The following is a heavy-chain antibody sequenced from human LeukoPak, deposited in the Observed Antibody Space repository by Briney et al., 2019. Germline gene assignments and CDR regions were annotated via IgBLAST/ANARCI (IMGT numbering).Heavy chain of an antibody. J-gene: IGHJ3*02. V-gene: IGHV3-23*01. CDR1: GFSFISVW. D-gene: IGHD6-19*01. CDR2: ISGSGGST. CDR3: ATKRSGRYGVDAFDI. Sequence: GGSLRLSCVGSGFSFISVWLNWVRQAPGKGLEWVSAISGSGGSTYYADSVKGRFTNSRDNSKNTVYLQMNSLRAEDTAVYYCATKRSGRYGVDAFDIWGQGTMVTVSS.